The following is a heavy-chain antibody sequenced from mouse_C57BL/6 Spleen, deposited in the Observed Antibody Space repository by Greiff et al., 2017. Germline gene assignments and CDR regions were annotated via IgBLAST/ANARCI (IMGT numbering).Heavy chain of an antibody. D-gene: IGHD2-3*01. Sequence: EVKLVESGGGLVKPGGSLKLSCAASGFTFSSYAMSWVRQTPEKRLEWVATISDGGSYTYYPDNVKGRFTISRDNAKNNLYLQMSHLQSEDTAMYYCARTLYEGNAMDYWGQGTSVTVSS. CDR3: ARTLYEGNAMDY. CDR2: ISDGGSYT. CDR1: GFTFSSYA. V-gene: IGHV5-4*03. J-gene: IGHJ4*01.